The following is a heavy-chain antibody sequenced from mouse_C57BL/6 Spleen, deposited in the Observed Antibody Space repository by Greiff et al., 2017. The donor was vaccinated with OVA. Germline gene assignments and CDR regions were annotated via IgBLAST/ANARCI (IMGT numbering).Heavy chain of an antibody. Sequence: VQLQQSGPGLVQPSQSLSITCTVSGFSLTSYGVHWVRQSPGKGLEWLGVIWRGGSTDYNAAFMSRLGITKDNSKSQVFFKMNRLQADDTAIYYCAKTLLTTVVATGHYYAMDYWGQGTSVTVSS. J-gene: IGHJ4*01. CDR2: IWRGGST. D-gene: IGHD1-1*01. CDR3: AKTLLTTVVATGHYYAMDY. V-gene: IGHV2-5*01. CDR1: GFSLTSYG.